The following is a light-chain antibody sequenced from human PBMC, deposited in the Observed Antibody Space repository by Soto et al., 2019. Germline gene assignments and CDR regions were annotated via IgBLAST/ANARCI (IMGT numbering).Light chain of an antibody. Sequence: EVVLTQSPGTLSLSPGERATLSCRASQSVSNNYFAWYQQKPGQAPRLLIFGSSDRATGIPDSFSGSGSGTDFPLTISRLEPEDFAVYYCQQYGSSPPYTFGQGTKLEIK. J-gene: IGKJ2*01. CDR1: QSVSNNY. CDR3: QQYGSSPPYT. V-gene: IGKV3-20*01. CDR2: GSS.